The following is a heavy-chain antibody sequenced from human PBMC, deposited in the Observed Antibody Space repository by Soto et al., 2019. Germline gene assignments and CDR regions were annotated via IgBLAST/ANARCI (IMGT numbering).Heavy chain of an antibody. Sequence: SETLSLTFAVYGGSFSGYYWGWFRQPPGKGLEWIGEVKHSGNINYNPSLKTRLTVSVDTSKNQFSLKLSSMTAADTAMYYCARGSHFDFSSGHADSFDXWGQGTMVTVS. CDR3: ARGSHFDFSSGHADSFDX. J-gene: IGHJ3*01. D-gene: IGHD3-3*01. V-gene: IGHV4-34*01. CDR1: GGSFSGYY. CDR2: VKHSGNI.